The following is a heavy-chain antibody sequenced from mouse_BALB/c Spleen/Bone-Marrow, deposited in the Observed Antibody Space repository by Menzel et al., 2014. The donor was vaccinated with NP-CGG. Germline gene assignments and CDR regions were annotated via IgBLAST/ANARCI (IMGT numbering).Heavy chain of an antibody. CDR2: IRLKSNNYAT. V-gene: IGHV6-6*02. CDR3: TKVLRSFAY. CDR1: GFTFSNYW. Sequence: EVKLMESGGGLVQPGGSMKLSCVASGFTFSNYWMNWVRQSPEKGLEWVAEIRLKSNNYATHYAESVKGRFTISRDDSKGSVYLQMNNLRAEDTGIYYCTKVLRSFAYWGQGTLVTVSA. J-gene: IGHJ3*01. D-gene: IGHD1-1*01.